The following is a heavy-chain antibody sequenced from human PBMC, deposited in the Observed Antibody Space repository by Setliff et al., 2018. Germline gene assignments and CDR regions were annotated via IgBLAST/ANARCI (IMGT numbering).Heavy chain of an antibody. CDR1: GFTFSRYW. CDR3: AKVYRDYGNSVDAFDV. CDR2: FRGGGGPT. V-gene: IGHV3-23*01. J-gene: IGHJ3*01. D-gene: IGHD4-17*01. Sequence: GGSLRLSCAASGFTFSRYWMSWVRQAPGKGLDWVSSFRGGGGPTYYADSVKGRFTISRDISKNTVYLQMNSLRVEDTAVYFCAKVYRDYGNSVDAFDVWGQGTMVTVSS.